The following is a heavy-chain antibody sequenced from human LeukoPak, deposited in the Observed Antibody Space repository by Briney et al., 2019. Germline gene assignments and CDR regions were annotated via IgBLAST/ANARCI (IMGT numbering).Heavy chain of an antibody. V-gene: IGHV1-18*01. CDR3: ARDIAVAAYFDY. D-gene: IGHD6-19*01. Sequence: GASVKVSFKASVYTFTSNGTSWVRQPPGKGVDGMGWISAYNGNTNYAQKLQGRVTMTTDTSTSTAYMELRSLRSDDTSVYYCARDIAVAAYFDYWGQGTLVTVSS. J-gene: IGHJ4*02. CDR2: ISAYNGNT. CDR1: VYTFTSNG.